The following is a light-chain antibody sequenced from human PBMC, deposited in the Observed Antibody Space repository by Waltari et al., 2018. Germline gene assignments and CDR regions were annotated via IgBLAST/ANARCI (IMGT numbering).Light chain of an antibody. CDR1: QSVSSSY. CDR3: QQYGSSPMCT. V-gene: IGKV3-20*01. Sequence: EIVLTQSPGTLSLSPGERATLSCRASQSVSSSYLAWYQQKPGQAPWLLNCVASSTATGTPYLFMCSLSATDFTLTFCRLDPEDFAVYFCQQYGSSPMCTFGQGTKLEIK. J-gene: IGKJ2*02. CDR2: VAS.